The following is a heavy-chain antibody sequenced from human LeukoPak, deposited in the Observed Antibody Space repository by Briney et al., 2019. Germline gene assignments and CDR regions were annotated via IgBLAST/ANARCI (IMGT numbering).Heavy chain of an antibody. CDR1: GYSISSGYY. V-gene: IGHV4-38-2*02. CDR2: IYHTGST. D-gene: IGHD3-3*01. CDR3: ARVFGFGRADFDY. Sequence: SETLSLTCTVSGYSISSGYYWGWIRQSPGKGLEWIGSIYHTGSTYYNPSLKSRVTISKDTSKNHFSLKLSSVTAADTAVYYCARVFGFGRADFDYWGRGTLVTVSS. J-gene: IGHJ4*02.